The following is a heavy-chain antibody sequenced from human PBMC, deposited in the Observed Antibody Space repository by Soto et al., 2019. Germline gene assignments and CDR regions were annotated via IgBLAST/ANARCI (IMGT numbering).Heavy chain of an antibody. Sequence: EVQLVESVGGLVHPGGSLKLSCAASGFNFTDDAIHWVRQASGKGPEWVGRIRNKVNTYATAYAASVNGRLTISRDDATGTTYLQMNSLKTVDTSVYYCSRRRDCTATDLLDYWGQGTPVTVSS. D-gene: IGHD5-18*01. CDR3: SRRRDCTATDLLDY. V-gene: IGHV3-73*02. CDR2: IRNKVNTYAT. CDR1: GFNFTDDA. J-gene: IGHJ4*02.